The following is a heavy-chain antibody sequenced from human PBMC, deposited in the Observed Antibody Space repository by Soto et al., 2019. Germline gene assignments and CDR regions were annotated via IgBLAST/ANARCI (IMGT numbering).Heavy chain of an antibody. Sequence: QVQLVQSGAEVKKPGASVKVSCKASGYTFTSNDINWVRQATGQGLEWMGWMNPNSGNTGYAQKFQGRVTMTRNTSISTAYMELSSLRSEDTAVYYCARGNVGGSSPNYYYYYMDVWGKGTTVTVSS. D-gene: IGHD2-15*01. V-gene: IGHV1-8*01. CDR1: GYTFTSND. CDR3: ARGNVGGSSPNYYYYYMDV. CDR2: MNPNSGNT. J-gene: IGHJ6*03.